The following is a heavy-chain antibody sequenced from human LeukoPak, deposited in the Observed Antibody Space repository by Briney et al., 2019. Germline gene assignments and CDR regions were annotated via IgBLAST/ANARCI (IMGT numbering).Heavy chain of an antibody. CDR1: GFTFGSYS. D-gene: IGHD6-19*01. CDR2: ISWNSGSI. V-gene: IGHV3-9*01. Sequence: GGSLRLSCAASGFTFGSYSMNWVRQAPGKGREWVSGISWNSGSIGYADSVKGRFTISRDNAKNSLYLQMNSLRAEDTALYYCAKDKGSGWPLDAFDIWGQGTMVTVSS. J-gene: IGHJ3*02. CDR3: AKDKGSGWPLDAFDI.